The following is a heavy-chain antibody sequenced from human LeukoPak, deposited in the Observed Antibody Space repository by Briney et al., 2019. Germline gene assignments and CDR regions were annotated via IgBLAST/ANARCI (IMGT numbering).Heavy chain of an antibody. J-gene: IGHJ4*02. CDR3: ARLVCTTIPCYGKFYFDY. CDR1: GFIFSKYA. CDR2: IDGPSDSI. Sequence: GSLRLSCAASGFIFSKYAMEWVRQAPGKGLEWVSSIDGPSDSIYYADSVKGRFTISRDDAKNSVYLQMNSLRAEDTGIYYCARLVCTTIPCYGKFYFDYWGQGTLVPVAS. D-gene: IGHD1-1*01. V-gene: IGHV3-21*06.